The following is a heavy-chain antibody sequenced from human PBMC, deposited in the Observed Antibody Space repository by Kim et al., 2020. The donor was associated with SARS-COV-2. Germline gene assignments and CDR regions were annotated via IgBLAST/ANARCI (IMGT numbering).Heavy chain of an antibody. J-gene: IGHJ4*02. CDR1: GFTFGDYA. V-gene: IGHV3-49*03. Sequence: GGSLRLSCTASGFTFGDYAMSWFRQAPGKGLEWVGFIRSKAYGGTTEYAASVKGRFTISRDDSKSIAYLQMTSLKTEDTAVYYCARAPPYYDTSGYYYWGQGTLVTVSS. D-gene: IGHD3-22*01. CDR2: IRSKAYGGTT. CDR3: ARAPPYYDTSGYYY.